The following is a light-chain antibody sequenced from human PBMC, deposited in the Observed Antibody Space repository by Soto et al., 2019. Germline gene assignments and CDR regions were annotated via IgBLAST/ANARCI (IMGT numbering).Light chain of an antibody. CDR2: DVS. J-gene: IGLJ1*01. CDR3: SSYTSSSTYV. V-gene: IGLV2-14*01. Sequence: QSVLTQPASVSGSPGQSITISRTGTSSVVGGYNYVSWYQQHPGKAPKLMIYDVSNRSSGVSNRFSGSKSGNTASLTISGLQAEDEADYYCSSYTSSSTYVFGTGTKVTVL. CDR1: SSVVGGYNY.